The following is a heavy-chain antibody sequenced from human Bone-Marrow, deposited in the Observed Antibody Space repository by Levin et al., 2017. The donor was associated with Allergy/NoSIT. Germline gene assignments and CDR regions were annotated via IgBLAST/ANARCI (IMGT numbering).Heavy chain of an antibody. V-gene: IGHV4-39*01. J-gene: IGHJ3*01. D-gene: IGHD6-19*01. CDR1: GGSISSSSYY. Sequence: MASETLSLTCTVSGGSISSSSYYWGWIRQPPGKGLECIGSRYYNGSTFYNPSLKSRVTISVDTSKNRFSLKLSSVTAADTAIYYCARPLIGIALAETQGAFDVWGQGTMVTVSS. CDR2: RYYNGST. CDR3: ARPLIGIALAETQGAFDV.